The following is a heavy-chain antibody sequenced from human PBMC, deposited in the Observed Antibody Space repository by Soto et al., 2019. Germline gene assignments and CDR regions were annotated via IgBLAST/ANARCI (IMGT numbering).Heavy chain of an antibody. CDR1: GFTFSDHY. D-gene: IGHD1-1*01. CDR2: SSNSGSFT. J-gene: IGHJ4*02. Sequence: SLRLSCAASGFTFSDHYMSWIRQAPGKGLEWIGYSSNSGSFTRYADSVKGRFSISRDNAKNSLYLQINSLRGDDTAIYYCVRSGDNYNLLDYWGQGTTVTVSS. CDR3: VRSGDNYNLLDY. V-gene: IGHV3-11*06.